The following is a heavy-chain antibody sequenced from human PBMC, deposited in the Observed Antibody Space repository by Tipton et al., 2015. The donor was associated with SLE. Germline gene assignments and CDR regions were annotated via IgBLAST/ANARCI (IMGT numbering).Heavy chain of an antibody. J-gene: IGHJ4*02. Sequence: TLSLTCAVYGGSFSGYYWSWIRQPPGKGLEWIGEINHRGSTNYNPSLKSRVTISVDTSKNQFSLKLSSVTAADTAVYYCAKRDYGDPGVDYWGQGTLVTVSS. CDR3: AKRDYGDPGVDY. CDR1: GGSFSGYY. V-gene: IGHV4-34*01. CDR2: INHRGST. D-gene: IGHD4-17*01.